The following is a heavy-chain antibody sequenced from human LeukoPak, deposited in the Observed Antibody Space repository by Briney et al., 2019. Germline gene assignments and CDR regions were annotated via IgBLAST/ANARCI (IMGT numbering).Heavy chain of an antibody. CDR2: INAGNGNT. CDR3: ARAGNYYDSSGYYPLDAFDI. Sequence: ASVKVSCKASGYTFTSYAMHWVRQAPGQRLEWMGWINAGNGNTKYSQKFQGRVTITRDTSASTAYMELSSLRSEDTAVYYCARAGNYYDSSGYYPLDAFDIWGQGTMVTVSS. CDR1: GYTFTSYA. V-gene: IGHV1-3*01. D-gene: IGHD3-22*01. J-gene: IGHJ3*02.